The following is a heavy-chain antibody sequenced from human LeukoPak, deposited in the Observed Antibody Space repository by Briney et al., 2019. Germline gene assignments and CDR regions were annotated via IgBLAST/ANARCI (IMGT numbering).Heavy chain of an antibody. J-gene: IGHJ4*02. V-gene: IGHV3-7*01. CDR3: ARRGGSSSRRSPIDY. D-gene: IGHD6-6*01. CDR1: GFTFSDYW. Sequence: GGSLRLSCAASGFTFSDYWMTWVRQAPGKGPEWVANIKQDGSEKYYVDSVRGRFTISRDNAKNSLFLQMNSLRVEDTAVYYCARRGGSSSRRSPIDYWGQGTLVTVPS. CDR2: IKQDGSEK.